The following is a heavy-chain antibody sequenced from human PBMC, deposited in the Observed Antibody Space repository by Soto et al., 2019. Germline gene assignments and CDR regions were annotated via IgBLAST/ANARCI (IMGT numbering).Heavy chain of an antibody. J-gene: IGHJ6*03. V-gene: IGHV5-51*01. CDR1: GYSFTSYW. Sequence: PGESLKISCKGSGYSFTSYWIGWVRQMPGKGLEWMGIIYPGDSDTRYSPSFQGQVTISADKSISTAYLQWSSLKASDTAMYYCGRQGMVRGPYYYYVDVWRKGTTVTVSS. CDR3: GRQGMVRGPYYYYVDV. CDR2: IYPGDSDT. D-gene: IGHD3-10*01.